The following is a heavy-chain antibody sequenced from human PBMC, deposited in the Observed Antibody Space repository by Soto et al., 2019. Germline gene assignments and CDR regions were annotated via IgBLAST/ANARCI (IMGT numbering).Heavy chain of an antibody. D-gene: IGHD6-13*01. J-gene: IGHJ6*02. V-gene: IGHV4-61*01. CDR1: GGSVSSGSYY. CDR2: IYYSGST. Sequence: SETLSLTCTVSGGSVSSGSYYWSWIRQPPGKGLEWIGYIYYSGSTNYNPSLKSRVTISVDTSKNQFSLKLSSVTAADTAVYYCARDPGDTSPSSSWRYYYGMDVWGQGTTVTVSS. CDR3: ARDPGDTSPSSSWRYYYGMDV.